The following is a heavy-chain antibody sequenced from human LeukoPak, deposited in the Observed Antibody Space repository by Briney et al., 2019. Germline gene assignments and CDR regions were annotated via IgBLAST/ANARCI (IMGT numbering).Heavy chain of an antibody. Sequence: GASVKVSCKASGNTFISDEINWVRQAPGQGLEWMGWMSANSGNAASAQKFQGRLTMTRNTSISTAYMELSSLNSDDTAVYYCARNVGHFYYDGSGSELYYYYLDVWGKGTTVTVSS. D-gene: IGHD3-22*01. J-gene: IGHJ6*03. CDR1: GNTFISDE. CDR2: MSANSGNA. CDR3: ARNVGHFYYDGSGSELYYYYLDV. V-gene: IGHV1-8*02.